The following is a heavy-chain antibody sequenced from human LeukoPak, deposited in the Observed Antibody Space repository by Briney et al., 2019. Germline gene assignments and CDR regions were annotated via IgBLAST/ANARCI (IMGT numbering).Heavy chain of an antibody. CDR1: GYTFTSYY. D-gene: IGHD6-19*01. V-gene: IGHV1-46*01. CDR3: ARATGIAVAGTGVDY. Sequence: VASVKVYCKASGYTFTSYYMHWVRQAPGQGLEWMGIINPSGGSTSYAQKFQGRVTMTRDTSTSTVYMELSSLRSEDTAVYYCARATGIAVAGTGVDYWGQGTLVTVSS. CDR2: INPSGGST. J-gene: IGHJ4*02.